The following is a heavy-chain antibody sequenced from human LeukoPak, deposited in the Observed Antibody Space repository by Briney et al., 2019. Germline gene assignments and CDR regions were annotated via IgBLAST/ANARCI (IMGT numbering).Heavy chain of an antibody. J-gene: IGHJ4*02. D-gene: IGHD3-22*01. CDR2: ISAYNGNT. V-gene: IGHV1-18*01. CDR1: GYTFTSYG. Sequence: GASVKVSCKASGYTFTSYGFSWVRQAPGQGLEWMGWISAYNGNTKYAQKLQGRVTMTTDTSTSTSYMELRSLRFDDTAVYYRARDSYDSSGNYLDYWGQGTLVTVSS. CDR3: ARDSYDSSGNYLDY.